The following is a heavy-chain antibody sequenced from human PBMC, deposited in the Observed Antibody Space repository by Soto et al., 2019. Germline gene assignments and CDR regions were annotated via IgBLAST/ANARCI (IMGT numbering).Heavy chain of an antibody. J-gene: IGHJ6*02. CDR2: INPNSGGT. V-gene: IGHV1-2*04. CDR1: GYTFTGYY. CDR3: ARGAAYDFWSGSRLMDV. Sequence: ASVKVSCKASGYTFTGYYMHWVRQAPGQGLEWMGWINPNSGGTNYAQKFQGWVTMTRDTSISTAYMELSRLRSDDTAVYYCARGAAYDFWSGSRLMDVWGQGTTVTVSS. D-gene: IGHD3-3*01.